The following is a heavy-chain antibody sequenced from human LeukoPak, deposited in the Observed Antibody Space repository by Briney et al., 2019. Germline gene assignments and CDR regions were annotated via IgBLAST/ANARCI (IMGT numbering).Heavy chain of an antibody. V-gene: IGHV3-21*01. D-gene: IGHD6-6*01. CDR1: GITFSNYN. CDR2: ITSSSSYT. J-gene: IGHJ6*03. CDR3: AREGYSSSAYRIYYYYYYMDV. Sequence: GGSLRLSCAAPGITFSNYNMNWVRQAPGKGLEWISAITSSSSYTFYADSVKGRFTISRDNAQNSLYLQMNSLRAEDTAVYYCAREGYSSSAYRIYYYYYYMDVWGKGTTVTVSS.